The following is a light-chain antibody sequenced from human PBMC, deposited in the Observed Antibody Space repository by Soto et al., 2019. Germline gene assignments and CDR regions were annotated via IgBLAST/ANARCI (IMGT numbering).Light chain of an antibody. CDR3: QQYNNWPPLT. J-gene: IGKJ4*01. CDR2: GAS. CDR1: QSVLSN. V-gene: IGKV3-15*01. Sequence: VMTQSPATLSVSPGERVTLSCRASQSVLSNLAWYQQRPGQPPRLLIYGASTRPTGIPARFTGSGSGTESTLTITSLQFEDFAVYYCQQYNNWPPLTFGGWTKVEIK.